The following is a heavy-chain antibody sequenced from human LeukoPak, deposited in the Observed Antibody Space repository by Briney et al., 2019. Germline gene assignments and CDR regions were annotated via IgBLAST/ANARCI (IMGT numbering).Heavy chain of an antibody. CDR1: GGSISSYY. CDR2: IYTSGST. D-gene: IGHD1-26*01. Sequence: SETLSLTCTVSGGSISSYYWSWIRQPAGKGLEWIGRIYTSGSTNYNPSLKSRVTMSVDTSKNQFSLKLSSVTAADTAVYYCVRDSSGPPKVGGAPPSWFDPWGQGTLVTVSS. V-gene: IGHV4-4*07. J-gene: IGHJ5*02. CDR3: VRDSSGPPKVGGAPPSWFDP.